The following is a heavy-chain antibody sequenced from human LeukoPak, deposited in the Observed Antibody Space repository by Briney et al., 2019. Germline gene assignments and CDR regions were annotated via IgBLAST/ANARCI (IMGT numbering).Heavy chain of an antibody. V-gene: IGHV3-11*03. J-gene: IGHJ4*02. CDR1: GFTLNNYY. D-gene: IGHD5-12*01. CDR2: ISGGSSDT. Sequence: GRSLTLSCAASGFTLNNYYMSWIRQAPGKGLEWVSHISGGSSDTKYADSVQGRFTISRDNAKNSVYLHMNSLRAEDTAVYYCAKTSRGNSAYDSPFDYWGQGTLVTVSS. CDR3: AKTSRGNSAYDSPFDY.